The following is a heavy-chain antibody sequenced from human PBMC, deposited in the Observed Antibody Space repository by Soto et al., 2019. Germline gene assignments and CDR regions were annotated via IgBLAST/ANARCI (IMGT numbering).Heavy chain of an antibody. J-gene: IGHJ6*02. D-gene: IGHD3-3*01. CDR1: GGSISSYY. Sequence: SETLSLTCTVSGGSISSYYWSWIRQPPGKGLEWIGYIYYSGSTNYNPSLKSRATISVDTSKNQFSLKLSSVTAADTAVYYCARDGGFDFADYYGMDVWGQGTTVTVSS. V-gene: IGHV4-59*01. CDR3: ARDGGFDFADYYGMDV. CDR2: IYYSGST.